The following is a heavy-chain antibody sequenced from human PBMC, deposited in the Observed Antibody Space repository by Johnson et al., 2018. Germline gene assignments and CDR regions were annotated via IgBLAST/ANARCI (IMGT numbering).Heavy chain of an antibody. Sequence: VQLLESGGGVVQPGRSLRLSCAASGFTFSSYAMHWVRQAPGKGLEWVAVISYDGSNKYYADSVKGRFTISRDNSKNSLYLQMNSLRAEDTALYYCAKDMATAPNDAFDIWGQGTKVTVSS. CDR1: GFTFSSYA. J-gene: IGHJ3*02. D-gene: IGHD5-12*01. V-gene: IGHV3-30-3*01. CDR2: ISYDGSNK. CDR3: AKDMATAPNDAFDI.